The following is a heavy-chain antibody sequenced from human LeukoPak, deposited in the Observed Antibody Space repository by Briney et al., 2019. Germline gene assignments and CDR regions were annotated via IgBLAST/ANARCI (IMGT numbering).Heavy chain of an antibody. V-gene: IGHV3-69-1*01. CDR2: ITTSSYI. CDR3: ARRAGNSSAYDY. Sequence: GGSLRLSCAASGFTVSSNYMSWVRQAPGKGLEWVSSITTSSYIYYADSVKGRFTISRDNAKNSLYLQMNSLRAEDTAVYYCARRAGNSSAYDYWGQGTLVTVSS. CDR1: GFTVSSNY. D-gene: IGHD3-22*01. J-gene: IGHJ4*02.